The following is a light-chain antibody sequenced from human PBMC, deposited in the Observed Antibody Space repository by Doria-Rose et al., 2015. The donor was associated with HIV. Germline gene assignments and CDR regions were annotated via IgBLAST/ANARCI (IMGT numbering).Light chain of an antibody. J-gene: IGKJ1*01. CDR3: HQYGTSWT. CDR2: DGS. V-gene: IGKV3-20*01. Sequence: TQSPGTLSLSPGERATLSCRASQSFSSTYLVWYQQKPGQAPGLLIYDGSTRATGIPDRFSASGSGTDFTLTINRLEPEDFALYYCHQYGTSWTFGQGTKVEI. CDR1: QSFSSTY.